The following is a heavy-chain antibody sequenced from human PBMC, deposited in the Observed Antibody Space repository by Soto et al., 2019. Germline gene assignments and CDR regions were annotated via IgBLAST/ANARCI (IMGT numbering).Heavy chain of an antibody. D-gene: IGHD2-15*01. CDR1: GGTLSSYT. CDR2: IIPNLGIT. J-gene: IGHJ4*02. CDR3: ARDKGYCSGASCPDVDY. V-gene: IGHV1-69*08. Sequence: QVQLVQSGAEVKKPGSSVKVSCTASGGTLSSYTFSWVRQAPGQGLEWMGRIIPNLGITNYAQKFQGRITIIVDKSTSTAYMELSSLRSEDTAVYYCARDKGYCSGASCPDVDYWGQGTLVTVSS.